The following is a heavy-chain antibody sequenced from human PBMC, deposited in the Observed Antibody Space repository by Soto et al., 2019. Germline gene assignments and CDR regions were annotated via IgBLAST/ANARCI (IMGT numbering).Heavy chain of an antibody. J-gene: IGHJ4*02. CDR1: GFTFSSYA. CDR2: ISGSGGST. V-gene: IGHV3-23*01. D-gene: IGHD3-22*01. Sequence: EGSLRLSCAASGFTFSSYAMSWVRQAPGKGLEWVSAISGSGGSTYYADSVKGRFTISRDNSKNTLYLQMNSLRAEDTAVYYCAKAGSYDSSGYYPYYFDYWGQGTLVTVSS. CDR3: AKAGSYDSSGYYPYYFDY.